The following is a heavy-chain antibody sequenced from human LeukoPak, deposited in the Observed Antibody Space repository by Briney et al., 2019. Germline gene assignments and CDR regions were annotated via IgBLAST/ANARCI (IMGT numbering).Heavy chain of an antibody. CDR2: IMPIFDTA. CDR1: GGTFSNYA. Sequence: GSSVKVSCKASGGTFSNYAISWVRQAPGQGLEWMGGIMPIFDTADYAQKFQGRITITADESTSTVYMELSSLRSEDTAVYYCASLGAVAGTRRAWDYWGQGTLVTVSS. J-gene: IGHJ4*02. V-gene: IGHV1-69*01. D-gene: IGHD6-19*01. CDR3: ASLGAVAGTRRAWDY.